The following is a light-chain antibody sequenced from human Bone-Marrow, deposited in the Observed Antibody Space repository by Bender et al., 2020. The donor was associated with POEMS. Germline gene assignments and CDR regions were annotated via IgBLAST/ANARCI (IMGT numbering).Light chain of an antibody. V-gene: IGLV2-23*01. CDR1: SSDVGSFNP. J-gene: IGLJ3*02. CDR2: EGS. Sequence: QSALTQPASVSGSPGQSITISCTGTSSDVGSFNPVSWYQQHPGKAPKLVIYEGSKRPSGLSNRFSGSKSDNTASLTVSGLQAEDEADYYCCSYAGSNTLVFGGGTKLTVL. CDR3: CSYAGSNTLV.